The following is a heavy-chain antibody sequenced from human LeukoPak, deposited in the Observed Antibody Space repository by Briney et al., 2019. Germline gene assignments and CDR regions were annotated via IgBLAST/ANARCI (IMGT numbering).Heavy chain of an antibody. CDR2: IYYSGST. D-gene: IGHD2-2*01. Sequence: SETLSLTCTVSGGSVSSGSYYWSWIRQPPGKGLEWIGYIYYSGSTNCNPSLKSRVTISVDTSKNQFSLKLSSVTAADTAVYYCARGRRGYCSSTSCSHFDYWGQGTLVTVPS. J-gene: IGHJ4*02. CDR3: ARGRRGYCSSTSCSHFDY. V-gene: IGHV4-61*01. CDR1: GGSVSSGSYY.